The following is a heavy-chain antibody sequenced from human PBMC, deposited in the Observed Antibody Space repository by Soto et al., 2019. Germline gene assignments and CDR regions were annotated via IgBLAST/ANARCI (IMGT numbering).Heavy chain of an antibody. J-gene: IGHJ4*02. V-gene: IGHV3-21*02. CDR2: ISSRSTNT. CDR1: GFTFSSYT. CDR3: ARGPLYYFDY. Sequence: EVQLVESGGGLVKPGGSLRLSCEDSGFTFSSYTMNWVRRAPGKGLEWVSSISSRSTNTHYADSVRGRFTISRDNAKRSLYLQMNSLRAEDTAVYYCARGPLYYFDYWGQETLVTVSS.